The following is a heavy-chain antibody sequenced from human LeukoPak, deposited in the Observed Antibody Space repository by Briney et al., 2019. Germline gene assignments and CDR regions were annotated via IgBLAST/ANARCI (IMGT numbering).Heavy chain of an antibody. J-gene: IGHJ5*02. Sequence: GGSLRLSCAASGFTFSSYEMNWVRQAPGKGLEWVSYISSAGGTIYYADSVKGRFTISRDNAKNSLFLQMNSLRADDTAVYYCARDVSAYYQTNWFDPWGQGTLVTVSS. CDR2: ISSAGGTI. V-gene: IGHV3-48*03. CDR3: ARDVSAYYQTNWFDP. D-gene: IGHD3-22*01. CDR1: GFTFSSYE.